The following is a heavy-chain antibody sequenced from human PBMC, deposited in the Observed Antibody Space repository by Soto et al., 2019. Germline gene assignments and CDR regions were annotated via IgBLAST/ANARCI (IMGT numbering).Heavy chain of an antibody. V-gene: IGHV3-23*01. D-gene: IGHD1-26*01. CDR3: ARNQWELLN. CDR1: GFTFSSYG. CDR2: ISGSDGNT. J-gene: IGHJ4*02. Sequence: EVQLLESGGGLVQPGGSLRLSCAASGFTFSSYGMSWVRQAPGKGLEWVSSISGSDGNTYYADSVKGRFTISRDNYKNTLYLQMNSLRAEDTAGYYCARNQWELLNWGQGTLVTVSS.